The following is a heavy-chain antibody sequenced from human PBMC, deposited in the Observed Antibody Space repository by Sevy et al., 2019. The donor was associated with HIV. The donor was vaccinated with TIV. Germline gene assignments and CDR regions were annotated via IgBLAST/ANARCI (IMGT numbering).Heavy chain of an antibody. Sequence: ASVKVSCKASGYTFTNHAMNWVRQAPGQGLEWMGWINTNTGNPTYAQGFTGRFVFSLDTSVSTAYLQISSLKAEDTAVYYCARRLLPTPYGMDVWGRGTTVTVSS. D-gene: IGHD2-15*01. CDR3: ARRLLPTPYGMDV. V-gene: IGHV7-4-1*02. CDR1: GYTFTNHA. J-gene: IGHJ6*02. CDR2: INTNTGNP.